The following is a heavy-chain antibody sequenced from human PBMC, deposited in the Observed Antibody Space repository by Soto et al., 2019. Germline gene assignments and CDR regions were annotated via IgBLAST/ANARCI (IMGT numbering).Heavy chain of an antibody. J-gene: IGHJ6*02. CDR2: TRNKANSYTT. CDR1: GFTFSDHY. CDR3: ARDRRITIFGVVIPYGMDV. Sequence: GGFLRLSCAASGFTFSDHYMDWVRQAPGKGLEWVGRTRNKANSYTTEYAASVKGRFTISRDDSKNSLYLQMNSLKTEDTAVYYCARDRRITIFGVVIPYGMDVWGQGTTVTVSS. D-gene: IGHD3-3*01. V-gene: IGHV3-72*01.